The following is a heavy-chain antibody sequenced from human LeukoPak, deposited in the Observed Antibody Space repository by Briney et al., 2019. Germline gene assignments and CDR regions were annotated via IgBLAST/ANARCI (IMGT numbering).Heavy chain of an antibody. Sequence: SETLFLTCTVSSDSIFTSNWWSWVRQPPGKGLEWIGQIFHSGSTSYSPSLKSRVTLSMDKSKNHISLRLASVTAADTAVYYCARSPTKRVPEDYWGQGTLVTVSS. CDR2: IFHSGST. CDR3: ARSPTKRVPEDY. D-gene: IGHD2-2*01. J-gene: IGHJ4*02. CDR1: SDSIFTSNW. V-gene: IGHV4-4*02.